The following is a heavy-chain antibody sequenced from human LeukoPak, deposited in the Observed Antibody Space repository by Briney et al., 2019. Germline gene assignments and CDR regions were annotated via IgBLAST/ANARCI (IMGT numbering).Heavy chain of an antibody. V-gene: IGHV4-34*01. D-gene: IGHD5-18*01. CDR3: ARVSYGYGYYFDY. CDR2: INHSGST. J-gene: IGHJ4*02. CDR1: GGSFSGDY. Sequence: PSETLSLTCAVYGGSFSGDYWSWIRQPPGKGLEWIGEINHSGSTNYNPSLKSRVTISVDTSKNQFSLKLSSVTAADTAVYYCARVSYGYGYYFDYWGQGTLVTVSS.